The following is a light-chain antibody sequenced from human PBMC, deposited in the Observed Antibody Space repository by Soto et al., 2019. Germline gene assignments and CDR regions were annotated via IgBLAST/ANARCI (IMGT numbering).Light chain of an antibody. Sequence: EILMTQSPATLSVSPGERATLSCRASQSVSSNLAWYQQKPGQAPRLLIYSASTRATGIPPRLSGSGSGTEFTLTISGLQSEDFAVYYCQQYNEALFTFGPGTKVDRK. J-gene: IGKJ3*01. CDR2: SAS. CDR3: QQYNEALFT. V-gene: IGKV3-15*01. CDR1: QSVSSN.